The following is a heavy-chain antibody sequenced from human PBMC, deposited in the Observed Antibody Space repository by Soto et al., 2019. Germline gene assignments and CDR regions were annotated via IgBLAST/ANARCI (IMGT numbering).Heavy chain of an antibody. CDR3: AKGGCSGGSCYPNTYYFDY. V-gene: IGHV3-21*01. CDR1: GFTFSSYS. Sequence: GGSLRLSCAASGFTFSSYSMNWVRQAPGKGLEWVSSISSSSSYIYYADSVKGRFTISRDNAKNSLYLQMNSLRAEDTAVYYCAKGGCSGGSCYPNTYYFDYWGHGTLVTVSS. J-gene: IGHJ4*01. D-gene: IGHD2-15*01. CDR2: ISSSSSYI.